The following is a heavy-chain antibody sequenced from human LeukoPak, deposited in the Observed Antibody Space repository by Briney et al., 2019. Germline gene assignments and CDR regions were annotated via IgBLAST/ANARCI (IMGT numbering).Heavy chain of an antibody. CDR1: GGSISSGSYY. J-gene: IGHJ4*02. CDR2: IYTSGSA. V-gene: IGHV4-61*02. Sequence: PSETLSLTCTVSGGSISSGSYYWSWIRQPAGKGLEWIGCIYTSGSANYNPSLKSRVTISVDTSKNQFSLKLSSVTAADTAVYYCARAYCGGDCYYFDYWGQGTLVTVSS. CDR3: ARAYCGGDCYYFDY. D-gene: IGHD2-21*02.